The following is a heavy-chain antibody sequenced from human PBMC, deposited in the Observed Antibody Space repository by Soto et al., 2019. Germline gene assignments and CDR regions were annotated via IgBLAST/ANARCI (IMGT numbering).Heavy chain of an antibody. V-gene: IGHV4-34*01. CDR2: INHSGST. D-gene: IGHD3-3*01. Sequence: SETLSLTCAVYGGSFSGYYWSWIRQPPGKGLEWIGEINHSGSTNYNQSLKSRVTISVDTSKDQFSLKLSSVTAADTAVYYCARALGYDFWSGYSYYYYYGMDVWGQGTTVTVSS. CDR3: ARALGYDFWSGYSYYYYYGMDV. CDR1: GGSFSGYY. J-gene: IGHJ6*02.